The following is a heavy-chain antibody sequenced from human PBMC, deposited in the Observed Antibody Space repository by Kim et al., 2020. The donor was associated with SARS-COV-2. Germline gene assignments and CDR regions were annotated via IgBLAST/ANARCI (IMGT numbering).Heavy chain of an antibody. D-gene: IGHD6-13*01. V-gene: IGHV3-9*01. J-gene: IGHJ4*02. CDR3: AKDIARAAAGTGGFDY. Sequence: SVKGRFTISRDNAKNSLYLQMNSLRAEDTALYYCAKDIARAAAGTGGFDYWGQGTLVTVSS.